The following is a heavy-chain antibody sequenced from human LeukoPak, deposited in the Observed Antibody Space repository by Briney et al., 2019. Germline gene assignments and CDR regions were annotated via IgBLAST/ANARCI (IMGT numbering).Heavy chain of an antibody. Sequence: PSETLSLTCTVSSASITSSPYFWGWIRQSPGKGLEWIGSISYSGTTYYNPSLKSRVTISVDTSKNQFSLKLSSVTAADTAVYYCARDEGQLLAWGQGTLVTVSS. CDR3: ARDEGQLLA. J-gene: IGHJ5*02. D-gene: IGHD2-2*01. V-gene: IGHV4-39*07. CDR2: ISYSGTT. CDR1: SASITSSPYF.